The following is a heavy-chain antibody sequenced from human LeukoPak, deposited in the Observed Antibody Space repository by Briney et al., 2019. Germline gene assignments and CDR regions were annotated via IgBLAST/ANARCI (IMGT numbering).Heavy chain of an antibody. CDR2: IFNTGTT. V-gene: IGHV4-38-2*01. Sequence: PSETLSLTCAVSGYSINSGFYWGWIRQPPGKGLEWIGCIFNTGTTYYNPSLRGRATISVDPSENHFSLKLTSVSAADTAVYYSASRVTVAGGKFNDWGQGTDVAVSS. J-gene: IGHJ4*02. D-gene: IGHD6-19*01. CDR1: GYSINSGFY. CDR3: ASRVTVAGGKFND.